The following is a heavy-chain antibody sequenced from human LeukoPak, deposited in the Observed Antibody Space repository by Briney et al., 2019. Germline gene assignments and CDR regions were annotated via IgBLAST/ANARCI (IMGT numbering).Heavy chain of an antibody. CDR2: IYYSGST. Sequence: SETLSLTCTVSGGSISSSCYYWGWIRQPPGKGLEWIGSIYYSGSTYYNPSLKSRVTISVDTSKNQFSLKLSSVTAADTAVYYRAKDPRIAAAGLFDYWGQGTLVTVSS. D-gene: IGHD6-13*01. CDR3: AKDPRIAAAGLFDY. V-gene: IGHV4-39*07. J-gene: IGHJ4*02. CDR1: GGSISSSCYY.